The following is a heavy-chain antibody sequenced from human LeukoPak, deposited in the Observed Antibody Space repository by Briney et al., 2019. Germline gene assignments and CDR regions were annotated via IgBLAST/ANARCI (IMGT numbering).Heavy chain of an antibody. J-gene: IGHJ6*03. CDR2: INPSGGST. Sequence: ASVKVSCKASGYTFTSYYMHWVRQAPGQGLEWMGIINPSGGSTSYAQKFQGRVTMTRDTSTSTVYMELSSLRSEDTAVYYCARDYCSSTSCYYYYYMDVWGKGTTVTVSS. CDR1: GYTFTSYY. D-gene: IGHD2-2*01. CDR3: ARDYCSSTSCYYYYYMDV. V-gene: IGHV1-46*01.